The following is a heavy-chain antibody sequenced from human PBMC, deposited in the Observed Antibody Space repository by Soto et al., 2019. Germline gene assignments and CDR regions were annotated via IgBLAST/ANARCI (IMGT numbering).Heavy chain of an antibody. V-gene: IGHV1-69*13. CDR3: ATNPYYYDSSGSRGPFGG. Sequence: ASVKVSCKASGGTFSSYAISWVRQAPGQGLEWMGGIIPIFGTANYAQKFQGRVTITADESTSTAYMELSSLRSEDTAVYYCATNPYYYDSSGSRGPFGGWGQGTLVTVSS. D-gene: IGHD3-22*01. CDR1: GGTFSSYA. J-gene: IGHJ4*02. CDR2: IIPIFGTA.